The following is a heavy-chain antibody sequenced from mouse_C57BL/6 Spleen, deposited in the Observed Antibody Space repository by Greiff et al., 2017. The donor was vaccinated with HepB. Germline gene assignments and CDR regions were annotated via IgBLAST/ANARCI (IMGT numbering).Heavy chain of an antibody. CDR1: GFTFSDFY. CDR2: SRNKANDYTT. V-gene: IGHV7-1*01. D-gene: IGHD1-1*01. CDR3: ARDAPYYGGSSCKYFDG. J-gene: IGHJ1*03. Sequence: EVKLVESGGGLVQSGRSLRLSCATSGFTFSDFYMDWVRQAPGNGLEWIAASRNKANDYTTEYSTSVKGRFIVSRDTSQSILYLQMNALRAEDTAIDYCARDAPYYGGSSCKYFDGWGTGTTVTVAS.